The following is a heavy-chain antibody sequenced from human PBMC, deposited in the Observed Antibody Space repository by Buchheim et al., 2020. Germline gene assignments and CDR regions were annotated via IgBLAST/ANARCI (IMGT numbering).Heavy chain of an antibody. CDR1: GFTFSSYA. Sequence: EVQLLESGGGLVQPGGSLRLSCAASGFTFSSYAMSWVRQAPGKGLEWVSALTASGGSTYYADCVKGRFTISRDNSKNTLYLQMNSLRAEDTAVYYWAKDKYSSSYYGMDVWGQGTT. J-gene: IGHJ6*02. CDR2: LTASGGST. CDR3: AKDKYSSSYYGMDV. D-gene: IGHD6-13*01. V-gene: IGHV3-23*01.